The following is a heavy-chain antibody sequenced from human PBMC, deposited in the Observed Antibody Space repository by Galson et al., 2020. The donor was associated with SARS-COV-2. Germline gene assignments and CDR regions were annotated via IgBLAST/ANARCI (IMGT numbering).Heavy chain of an antibody. V-gene: IGHV3-30-3*01. CDR3: ARAHKGAYYFGMDV. Sequence: GGSLRLSCAASGFTFSSYAMHWVRQAPGKGLEWVAVISYDGSNKYYADSVKGRFTISRDNSKNTLDLQMNSLRAEDTAVYYCARAHKGAYYFGMDVWGQGTRVTVSS. CDR2: ISYDGSNK. D-gene: IGHD3-16*01. J-gene: IGHJ6*02. CDR1: GFTFSSYA.